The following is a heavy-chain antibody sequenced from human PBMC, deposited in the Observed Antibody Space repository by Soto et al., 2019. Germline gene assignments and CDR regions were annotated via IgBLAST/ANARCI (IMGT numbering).Heavy chain of an antibody. V-gene: IGHV4-31*01. CDR3: ARLRIATNNYKWFDP. J-gene: IGHJ5*02. Sequence: SSETLSLTCSVSGAALNSGNYYWSWIRQVPGKGLEWIGHIYVTGAVDYNPSLRDLITISQDTSERQFSLNLRLVTAADTAVYYCARLRIATNNYKWFDPWGQGTLVTVSS. CDR2: IYVTGAV. D-gene: IGHD2-21*01. CDR1: GAALNSGNYY.